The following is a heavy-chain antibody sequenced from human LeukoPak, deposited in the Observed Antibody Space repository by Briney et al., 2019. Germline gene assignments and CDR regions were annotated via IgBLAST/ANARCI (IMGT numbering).Heavy chain of an antibody. J-gene: IGHJ4*02. D-gene: IGHD3-10*01. Sequence: PGGSLRLSCAASGFTFSTYWMSWVRQAPGKGLEWVANIRQDGSETYYVDSAKGRFTISRDNAKNSLYMQLNSLTAEDTAVYYCARVGNRVTITMLMGINHWGQGTLVTVSS. V-gene: IGHV3-7*01. CDR3: ARVGNRVTITMLMGINH. CDR1: GFTFSTYW. CDR2: IRQDGSET.